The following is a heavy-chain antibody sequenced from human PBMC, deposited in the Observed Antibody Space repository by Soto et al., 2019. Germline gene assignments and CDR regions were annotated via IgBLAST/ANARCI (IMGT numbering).Heavy chain of an antibody. CDR3: AKDTLSSTDAFDA. CDR2: ISYDENNA. J-gene: IGHJ3*01. Sequence: QVHLVESGGGVVQPGRSLRLSCAASGFPFSHFGMHWVRQAPGKGLEWVALISYDENNAYYADSVKGRFTISRDKSKNTLYLQMNSLRLEDTAVYYCAKDTLSSTDAFDAWGQGTMVTVSS. CDR1: GFPFSHFG. V-gene: IGHV3-30*18.